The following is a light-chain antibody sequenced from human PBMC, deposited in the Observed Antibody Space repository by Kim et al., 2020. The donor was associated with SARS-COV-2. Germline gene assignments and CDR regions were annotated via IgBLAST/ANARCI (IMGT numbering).Light chain of an antibody. CDR3: SSYTISTTRV. J-gene: IGLJ3*02. CDR2: DVG. Sequence: QSALTQPASVSGSPGQSITISCSGSSSDVGGYNYVSWYQQHQGKAPKLIIYDVGTRPSGVSYRFSGSKSGNTASLTISGLQTEDEADYYCSSYTISTTRVFGGGTQLTVL. CDR1: SSDVGGYNY. V-gene: IGLV2-14*03.